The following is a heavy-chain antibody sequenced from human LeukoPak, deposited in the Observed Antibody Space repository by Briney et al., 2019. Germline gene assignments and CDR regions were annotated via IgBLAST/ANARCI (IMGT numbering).Heavy chain of an antibody. CDR2: INSDGSST. J-gene: IGHJ5*02. D-gene: IGHD2-15*01. V-gene: IGHV3-74*01. CDR3: AGLSVVVAATHWFDP. CDR1: GFTFSSYW. Sequence: GRSLRLSCAASGFTFSSYWMHWVRQAPGKGLVWVSRINSDGSSTSYADSVKGRFTISRDNAKNTLYLQMNSLRAEDTAVYYCAGLSVVVAATHWFDPWGQGTLVTVSS.